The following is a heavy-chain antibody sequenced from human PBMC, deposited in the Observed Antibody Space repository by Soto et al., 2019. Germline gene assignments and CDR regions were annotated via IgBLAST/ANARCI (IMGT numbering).Heavy chain of an antibody. CDR1: GFTFSDYY. Sequence: PGGSLKLSCAASGFTFSDYYMSWIRQAPGKGLEWVSYISSSSSYTNYADSVKGRFTISRDNAKNSLYLQMNSLRAEDTAVYYCARDRYYYGSGSQMNWFDPWGQGTLVTVSS. CDR3: ARDRYYYGSGSQMNWFDP. CDR2: ISSSSSYT. D-gene: IGHD3-10*01. V-gene: IGHV3-11*05. J-gene: IGHJ5*02.